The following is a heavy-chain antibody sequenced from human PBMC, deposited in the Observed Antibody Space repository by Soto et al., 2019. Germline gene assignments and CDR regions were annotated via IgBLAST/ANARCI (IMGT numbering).Heavy chain of an antibody. CDR1: GFTFSSYA. V-gene: IGHV3-64D*08. D-gene: IGHD6-13*01. CDR3: VMIKQQLGDY. J-gene: IGHJ4*02. CDR2: ISSNGWSP. Sequence: GGSLRLSCSASGFTFSSYAMHWVRQAPGKGLEYVSSISSNGWSPYYADSVKGRFTISRDNSKNTLYLQMSSLRAEDTAVYYCVMIKQQLGDYWGQGTLVTVSS.